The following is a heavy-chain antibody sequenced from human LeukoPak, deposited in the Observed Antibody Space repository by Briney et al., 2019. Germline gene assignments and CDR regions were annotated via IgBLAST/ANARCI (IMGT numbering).Heavy chain of an antibody. CDR3: ALRYTTSWYFDD. Sequence: GGSLRLACAASGFTFTTYAMSWVRQAPGRGLEWVSAITVSGDSTYYAGSVRGRFTISRDNSKNTLYLQMNSLRAEDTAVYYCALRYTTSWYFDDWGQGTLVTVSS. CDR1: GFTFTTYA. J-gene: IGHJ4*02. D-gene: IGHD6-13*01. V-gene: IGHV3-23*01. CDR2: ITVSGDST.